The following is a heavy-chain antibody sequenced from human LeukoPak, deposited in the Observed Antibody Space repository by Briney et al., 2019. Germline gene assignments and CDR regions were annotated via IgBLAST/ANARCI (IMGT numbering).Heavy chain of an antibody. Sequence: GGSLRLSCAASGFTFSSYGMHWVRQAPVKALEWVAVISYDGSNKYYADSVKGRFTISRDNSKNTLYLQMNSLRAEDTAVYYCARCRDGYSDYYYYGVDVWGQGTTVTVSS. D-gene: IGHD5-24*01. V-gene: IGHV3-30*03. J-gene: IGHJ6*02. CDR2: ISYDGSNK. CDR3: ARCRDGYSDYYYYGVDV. CDR1: GFTFSSYG.